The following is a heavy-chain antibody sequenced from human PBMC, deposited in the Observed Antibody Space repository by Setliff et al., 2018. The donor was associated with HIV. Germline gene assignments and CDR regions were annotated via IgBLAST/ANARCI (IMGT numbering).Heavy chain of an antibody. D-gene: IGHD3-22*01. CDR1: GYTFTSYG. CDR3: TSSFRIFYYDSRTYSKWFDP. V-gene: IGHV1-24*01. J-gene: IGHJ5*02. CDR2: FDPEDGET. Sequence: GASVKVSCKASGYTFTSYGISWVRQAPGKGLEWMGGFDPEDGETIYAQKFQGRVTMTEDLSTETAYMELSSLSSDDTAVYYCTSSFRIFYYDSRTYSKWFDPWGQGTLVTVSS.